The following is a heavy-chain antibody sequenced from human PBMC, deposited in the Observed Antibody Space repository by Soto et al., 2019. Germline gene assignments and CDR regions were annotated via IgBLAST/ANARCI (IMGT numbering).Heavy chain of an antibody. J-gene: IGHJ6*02. D-gene: IGHD6-13*01. CDR1: GYSFTSYW. V-gene: IGHV5-51*01. CDR2: IYPGDSDT. CDR3: ARHGAAAAPYYYGMDV. Sequence: GESLKISCKGSGYSFTSYWIGWVRQMPGKGLEWMGIIYPGDSDTRYSPSFQGQVTISADKSISTAYLQWSSLKASDTAMYYCARHGAAAAPYYYGMDVWGQGTPVTVS.